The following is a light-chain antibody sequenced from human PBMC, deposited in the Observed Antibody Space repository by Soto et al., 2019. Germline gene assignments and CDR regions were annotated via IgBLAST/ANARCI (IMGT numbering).Light chain of an antibody. CDR3: QQYYDFRT. J-gene: IGKJ1*01. CDR1: QGIGNA. V-gene: IGKV1-6*01. CDR2: EAS. Sequence: QMYQSPSSLSVYVGDRVNISCRASQGIGNALGLYQQKPSKAPKLLIYEASKLQSGVPSRFSGRGSVREFTLTITSLQPEDSATYYCQQYYDFRTFGQGTKVAI.